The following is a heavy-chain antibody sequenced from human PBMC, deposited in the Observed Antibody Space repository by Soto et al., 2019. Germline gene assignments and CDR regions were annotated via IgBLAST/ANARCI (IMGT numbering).Heavy chain of an antibody. J-gene: IGHJ4*02. CDR2: IWYDGSNK. D-gene: IGHD3-10*01. V-gene: IGHV3-33*01. Sequence: GALILSCAASGFTFSSYGMHWVRQAPGKGLEWVAVIWYDGSNKYYADSVKGRFTISRDNSKNTLYLQMNSLRAEDTAVYYCAREKAGTSGTYYFDYWGQGTLVTVSS. CDR3: AREKAGTSGTYYFDY. CDR1: GFTFSSYG.